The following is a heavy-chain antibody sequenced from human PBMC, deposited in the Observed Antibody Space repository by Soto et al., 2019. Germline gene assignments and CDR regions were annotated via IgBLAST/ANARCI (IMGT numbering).Heavy chain of an antibody. CDR2: IWYDGSNK. V-gene: IGHV3-33*01. CDR3: AREGSSGYYYEPHYYYYGMDV. D-gene: IGHD3-22*01. Sequence: SLRLSCAASGFTFSSYGMHWVRQAPGKGLEWVAVIWYDGSNKYYADSVKGRFTISRDNSKSTLYLQMNSLRAEDTAVYYCAREGSSGYYYEPHYYYYGMDVWGQGTTVTVSS. J-gene: IGHJ6*02. CDR1: GFTFSSYG.